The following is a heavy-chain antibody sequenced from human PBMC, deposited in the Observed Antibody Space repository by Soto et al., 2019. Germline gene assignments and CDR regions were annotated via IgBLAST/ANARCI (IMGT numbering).Heavy chain of an antibody. V-gene: IGHV3-30*18. J-gene: IGHJ3*02. Sequence: GGSLRLSCAASGFTFSSYGMHWVRQAPGKGLEWVAVISYDGSNKYYADSVKGRFTISRDNSKNTLYLQMNSLRAEDTAVYYCAKALITRYDKLTGPLSDAFDIWGQGTMVTVSS. CDR2: ISYDGSNK. D-gene: IGHD3-9*01. CDR3: AKALITRYDKLTGPLSDAFDI. CDR1: GFTFSSYG.